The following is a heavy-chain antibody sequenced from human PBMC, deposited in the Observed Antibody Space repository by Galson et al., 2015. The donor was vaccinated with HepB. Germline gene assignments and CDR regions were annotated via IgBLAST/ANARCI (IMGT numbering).Heavy chain of an antibody. CDR1: GYTFSSHA. Sequence: SVKASCKASGYTFSSHAMHWVRQAPGQRLEWMGWINGGSGNTKYSQNFQGRVTITRDTSANTAYMELSSLRSEDTAVYYCASTVTTGYYYYYMDVWGEGTTVTVSS. J-gene: IGHJ6*03. V-gene: IGHV1-3*01. CDR3: ASTVTTGYYYYYMDV. CDR2: INGGSGNT. D-gene: IGHD4-17*01.